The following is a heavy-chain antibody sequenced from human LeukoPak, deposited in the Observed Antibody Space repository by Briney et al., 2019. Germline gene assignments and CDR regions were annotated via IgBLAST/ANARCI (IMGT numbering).Heavy chain of an antibody. CDR1: GFTFSSYE. CDR2: ISSSDSTI. J-gene: IGHJ4*02. V-gene: IGHV3-48*03. D-gene: IGHD3-22*01. CDR3: AKGHYYDSSGYSEDY. Sequence: GGSLRLSCAASGFTFSSYEMHWVRQAPGKGLEWVSYISSSDSTIYYADSVKGRFTISRDNSKNALYLQMNGLRAEDTAIYYCAKGHYYDSSGYSEDYWGQGILVTVSS.